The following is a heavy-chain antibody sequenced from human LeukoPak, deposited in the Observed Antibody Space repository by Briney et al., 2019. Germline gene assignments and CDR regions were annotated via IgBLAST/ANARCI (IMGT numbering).Heavy chain of an antibody. CDR3: ARDGELERVDAFDI. CDR2: ISSSSSYI. CDR1: GFTFSSYS. J-gene: IGHJ3*02. D-gene: IGHD1-1*01. Sequence: GGSLRLSCAASGFTFSSYSMNWVRQAPGKGLEWVSSISSSSSYIYYVDSVKGRFTISRDNAKNSLYLQMNSLRAEDTAVYYCARDGELERVDAFDIWGQGTMVTVSS. V-gene: IGHV3-21*01.